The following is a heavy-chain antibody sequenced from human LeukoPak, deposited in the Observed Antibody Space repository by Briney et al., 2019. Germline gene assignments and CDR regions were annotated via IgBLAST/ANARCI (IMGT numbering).Heavy chain of an antibody. D-gene: IGHD1-1*01. CDR2: IIPILGIA. V-gene: IGHV1-69*04. J-gene: IGHJ5*02. Sequence: SVKVSCKASGGTFSSYTISWVRQAPGQGLEWMGRIIPILGIANYAQKFQGRVTITADKSTSTAYMELSGLRSEDTAVYYCARDLERRRNWFDPWGQGTLVTVSS. CDR3: ARDLERRRNWFDP. CDR1: GGTFSSYT.